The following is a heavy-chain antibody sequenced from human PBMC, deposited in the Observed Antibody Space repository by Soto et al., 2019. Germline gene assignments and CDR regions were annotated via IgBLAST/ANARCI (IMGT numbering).Heavy chain of an antibody. V-gene: IGHV3-23*01. CDR1: GFSFSANA. CDR2: ILHIGDSA. J-gene: IGHJ4*02. Sequence: DVQLLESGGGLVQPGGSLRLSCVASGFSFSANAMTWVRQAPGKGLEWVASILHIGDSAYYADSVKGRFTISRDNSKRPLYLQMNSLRAEDTAVYYCARRGLSNNDYWGQGTLVTVSS. CDR3: ARRGLSNNDY. D-gene: IGHD1-1*01.